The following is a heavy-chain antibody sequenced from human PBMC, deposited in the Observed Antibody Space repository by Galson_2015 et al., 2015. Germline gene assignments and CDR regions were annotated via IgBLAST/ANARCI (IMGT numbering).Heavy chain of an antibody. V-gene: IGHV2-70*04. J-gene: IGHJ4*02. CDR3: ARTIRGSGTYYIDF. CDR1: GFSLSTSGMR. Sequence: PALVKPTQTLTLTCTFSGFSLSTSGMRVTWIRQPPGKALEWLARIDWDDDKFYTPSLRTRLSLSKDTSKNQVVLTMTNMDPVDTATYYCARTIRGSGTYYIDFWGQGTLVTVSS. D-gene: IGHD3-10*01. CDR2: IDWDDDK.